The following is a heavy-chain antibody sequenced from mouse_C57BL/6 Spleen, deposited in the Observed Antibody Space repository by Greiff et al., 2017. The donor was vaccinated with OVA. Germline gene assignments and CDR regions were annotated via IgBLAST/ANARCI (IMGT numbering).Heavy chain of an antibody. CDR1: GYTFTSYW. D-gene: IGHD1-2*01. V-gene: IGHV1-52*01. CDR3: ARAHYDGGFDY. J-gene: IGHJ2*01. Sequence: QVQLQQPGAELVRPGSSVKLSCKASGYTFTSYWMHWVKQRPIQGLEWIGNIDPSDSETHYNQKFKDKATLTVDKSSSTAYMQRSSLTSEDAAVYYCARAHYDGGFDYWGQGTTLTVSS. CDR2: IDPSDSET.